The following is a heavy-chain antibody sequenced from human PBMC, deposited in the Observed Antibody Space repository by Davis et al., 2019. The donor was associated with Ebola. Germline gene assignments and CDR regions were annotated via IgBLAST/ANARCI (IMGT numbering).Heavy chain of an antibody. CDR2: IYYSGST. J-gene: IGHJ4*02. V-gene: IGHV4-59*08. CDR3: ARLGYSSSSVGWLIDY. Sequence: SETLSLTCTVSGGSISSYYWSWIRQPPGKGLEWIGYIYYSGSTNYNPSLKSRVTISVDTSKNQFSLQLSSVTPDDTAVYYCARLGYSSSSVGWLIDYWGQGTLVTVSS. CDR1: GGSISSYY. D-gene: IGHD6-13*01.